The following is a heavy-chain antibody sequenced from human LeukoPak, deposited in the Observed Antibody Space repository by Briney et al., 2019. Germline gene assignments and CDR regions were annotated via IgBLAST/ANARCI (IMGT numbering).Heavy chain of an antibody. J-gene: IGHJ4*02. D-gene: IGHD1-1*01. Sequence: SETLSLTCAVYGGSFSGYYWSWIRQPPGKGLEWIGYVYYSGGTEYNPSLRSRVTISLEMSEHQFSLNLTSVTAADTAVYYCASNTGNVFDYWGQGALVTVSS. V-gene: IGHV4-59*01. CDR1: GGSFSGYY. CDR2: VYYSGGT. CDR3: ASNTGNVFDY.